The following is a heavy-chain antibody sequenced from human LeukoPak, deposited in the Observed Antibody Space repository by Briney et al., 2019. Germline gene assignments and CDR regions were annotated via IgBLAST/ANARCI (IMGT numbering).Heavy chain of an antibody. CDR2: IKQDGSEK. Sequence: GGSLRLSCAASGFTFSSYRMSWVRQAPGKGLEWVANIKQDGSEKYYVDPVKGRFTISRDNAKNSLYLQMNSLRAEDTAVYYCARSAGSGWYLGTPDAFDIWGQGTMVTVSS. V-gene: IGHV3-7*01. J-gene: IGHJ3*02. CDR1: GFTFSSYR. CDR3: ARSAGSGWYLGTPDAFDI. D-gene: IGHD6-19*01.